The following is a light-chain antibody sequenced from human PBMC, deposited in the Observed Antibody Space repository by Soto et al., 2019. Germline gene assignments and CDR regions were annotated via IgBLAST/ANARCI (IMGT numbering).Light chain of an antibody. CDR1: SSDVGGYNY. CDR2: EVS. CDR3: RSYTSSSTLEV. V-gene: IGLV2-14*01. J-gene: IGLJ2*01. Sequence: QSVLTQPASVSGSPGQSITISCTGTSSDVGGYNYVSWYQQHPGKAPKLMIYEVSNRPSGVSNRFSGSKSGNTASLTISGRQAEDGADYYCRSYTSSSTLEVFGGGTKLTVL.